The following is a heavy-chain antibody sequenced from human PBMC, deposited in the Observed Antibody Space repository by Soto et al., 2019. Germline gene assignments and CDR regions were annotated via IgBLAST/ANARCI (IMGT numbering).Heavy chain of an antibody. CDR3: ARGSRANWFDL. J-gene: IGHJ5*02. V-gene: IGHV4-34*01. Sequence: PSETLSLTCAVYGGSFSGYYWSWIRQPPGKGLEWIGEINHSGSTNYNPSLKSRVTISVDTSKNQFSLKLSSVTAADTAVYYCARGSRANWFDLWGQGTLVTVSS. CDR1: GGSFSGYY. CDR2: INHSGST.